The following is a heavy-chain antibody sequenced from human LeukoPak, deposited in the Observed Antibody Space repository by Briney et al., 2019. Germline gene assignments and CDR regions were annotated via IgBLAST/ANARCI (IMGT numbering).Heavy chain of an antibody. J-gene: IGHJ4*02. Sequence: ESGGGVVQPGRSLRLSCAASGFTFSSYAMHWVRQAPGKGLEWVAVISYDGSNKYYADSVKGRFTISRDNSKSTLYLQMNSLRAEDTAVYYCAKDLPLYGSGSNSIDYWGQGTLVTVSS. V-gene: IGHV3-30-3*01. CDR3: AKDLPLYGSGSNSIDY. CDR1: GFTFSSYA. D-gene: IGHD3-10*01. CDR2: ISYDGSNK.